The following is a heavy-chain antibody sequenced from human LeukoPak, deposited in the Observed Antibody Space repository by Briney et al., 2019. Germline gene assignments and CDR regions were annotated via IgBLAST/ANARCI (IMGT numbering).Heavy chain of an antibody. V-gene: IGHV3-48*02. CDR2: ISSGSTTI. CDR1: GFTFSSYN. D-gene: IGHD6-13*01. J-gene: IGHJ4*02. Sequence: TGGSLRLSCAASGFTFSSYNMNWVRQAPGEGLEWVSYISSGSTTIYYADSVQGRFTISRDNAKNSLYLQMNSLTDEDTAVYYCARVSYGSSWSDYWGQGTLVTVSS. CDR3: ARVSYGSSWSDY.